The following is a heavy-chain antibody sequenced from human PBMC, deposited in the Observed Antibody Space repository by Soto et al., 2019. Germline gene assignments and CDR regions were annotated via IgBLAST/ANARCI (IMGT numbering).Heavy chain of an antibody. Sequence: QLQLQESGSGLVKPSQTLSLTCAVSGGSISSGGYSWSWIRQPPGKGLEWIGYIYHSGSTYYNPSLKSRVTISVDRSKNQFSLKRSSVTAADTAVYYCARGGAEYYYYGMDVWGQGTTVTVSS. CDR3: ARGGAEYYYYGMDV. J-gene: IGHJ6*02. D-gene: IGHD3-16*01. CDR1: GGSISSGGYS. V-gene: IGHV4-30-2*01. CDR2: IYHSGST.